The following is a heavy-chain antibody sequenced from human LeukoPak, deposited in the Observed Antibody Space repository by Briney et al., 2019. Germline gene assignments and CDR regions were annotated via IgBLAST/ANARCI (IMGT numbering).Heavy chain of an antibody. V-gene: IGHV1-18*01. J-gene: IGHJ4*02. CDR3: ARVEDDYDVWTGYYY. CDR2: ISAYNGNT. D-gene: IGHD3-3*01. CDR1: GYTFTSYG. Sequence: ASVKVSCKASGYTFTSYGISWVRQAPGQGLEWMGWISAYNGNTNYEQKVQGRVTLTTDTSTSTAYMELRSLRSDDTAVYYCARVEDDYDVWTGYYYWGQGTLVTVSS.